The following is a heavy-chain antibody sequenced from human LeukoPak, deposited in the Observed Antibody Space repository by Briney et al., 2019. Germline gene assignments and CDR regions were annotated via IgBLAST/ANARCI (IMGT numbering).Heavy chain of an antibody. CDR1: GFTFSSYA. V-gene: IGHV3-23*01. D-gene: IGHD4-23*01. CDR3: ARVSLDYGGVG. Sequence: GGSLRLSCAASGFTFSSYAMSWVRQAPGKGLEWVSAISGSGGSTYYADSVKGRFTISRDNSKNTLYLQMNSLRAEDTAVYYCARVSLDYGGVGWGQGTLVTVSS. CDR2: ISGSGGST. J-gene: IGHJ4*02.